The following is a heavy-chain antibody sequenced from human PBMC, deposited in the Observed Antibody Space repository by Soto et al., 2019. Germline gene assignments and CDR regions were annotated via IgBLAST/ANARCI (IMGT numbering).Heavy chain of an antibody. CDR3: ARGIFGVVNDAFDI. CDR1: GFTFRDYY. CDR2: ISSSGNNI. V-gene: IGHV3-11*01. D-gene: IGHD3-3*01. J-gene: IGHJ3*02. Sequence: QVQLVDSGGGLVKPGGSLRLSCTASGFTFRDYYMSWIRQAPGKGLEWVSYISSSGNNIHYADSVKGRFTISRDNAKNSLYLQMDSLRAEDTAVYYCARGIFGVVNDAFDIWGQGTMVTVSS.